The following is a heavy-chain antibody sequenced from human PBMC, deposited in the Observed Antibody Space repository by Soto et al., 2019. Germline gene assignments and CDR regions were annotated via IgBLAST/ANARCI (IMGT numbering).Heavy chain of an antibody. D-gene: IGHD6-19*01. V-gene: IGHV3-23*01. J-gene: IGHJ4*02. CDR2: ISGSGGST. CDR3: ARAKTSGWYFSDY. Sequence: GSLRLSCAGAGFTFSSYDMSWVRQAPGKGLEWVSTISGSGGSTYYADSVKGRLTISRDNSKNTLYLQMNSLRAEDTAVYYCARAKTSGWYFSDYWGQGTLVTVSS. CDR1: GFTFSSYD.